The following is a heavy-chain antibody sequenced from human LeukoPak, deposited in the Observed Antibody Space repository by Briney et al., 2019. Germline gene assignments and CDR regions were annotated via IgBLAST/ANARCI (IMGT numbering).Heavy chain of an antibody. D-gene: IGHD5-24*01. CDR3: ARDGGDGYNPGDYFDY. Sequence: SETLFLTCTVSGGSISSYYWSWIRQPPGKGLEWIGYIYYSGSTNYNPSLKSRVTISVDTSKNQFSLKLSSVTAADTAVYYCARDGGDGYNPGDYFDYWGQGTLVTVSS. CDR1: GGSISSYY. CDR2: IYYSGST. V-gene: IGHV4-59*01. J-gene: IGHJ4*02.